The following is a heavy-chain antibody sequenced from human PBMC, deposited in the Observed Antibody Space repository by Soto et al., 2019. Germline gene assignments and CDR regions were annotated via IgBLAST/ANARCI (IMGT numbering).Heavy chain of an antibody. CDR2: ISGNSGST. J-gene: IGHJ3*02. CDR1: GFTFNNYA. Sequence: VQLLESGGGLVQPGGSLRLSCAASGFTFNNYAMSWVRQAPREGLVWVSAISGNSGSTYYADSVKGRFTISRDNSKNTLYLQMNSLRAEDTAVYYCAKDIVVIPAAGDAFDIWGQGTMVTVSS. D-gene: IGHD2-2*01. CDR3: AKDIVVIPAAGDAFDI. V-gene: IGHV3-23*01.